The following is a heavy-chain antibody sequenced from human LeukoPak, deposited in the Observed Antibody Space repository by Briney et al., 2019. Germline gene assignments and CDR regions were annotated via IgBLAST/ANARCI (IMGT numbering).Heavy chain of an antibody. CDR2: INAGNGNT. D-gene: IGHD5-18*01. CDR3: AKVHTAMVLDY. CDR1: GYTFTSYA. J-gene: IGHJ4*02. Sequence: ASVKVSCKASGYTFTSYAMHWVRQAPGQRLEWMGWINAGNGNTKYSQEFQGRVTITRDTSASTAYMELSSLRAEDTAVYYCAKVHTAMVLDYWGQGTLVTVSS. V-gene: IGHV1-3*03.